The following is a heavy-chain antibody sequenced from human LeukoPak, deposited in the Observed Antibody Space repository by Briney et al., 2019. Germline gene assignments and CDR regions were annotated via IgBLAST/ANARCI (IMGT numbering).Heavy chain of an antibody. CDR1: GGTFSSYA. V-gene: IGHV1-69*13. D-gene: IGHD3-10*01. CDR2: IIPIFGTA. Sequence: GASVKVSCKASGGTFSSYAISWVRQAPGQGLEWMGGIIPIFGTANYAQKFQGRVTITADESTNTAYMELSSLRSEDTVVYYCASRNHSGEAFDIWGQGTMVTVSS. CDR3: ASRNHSGEAFDI. J-gene: IGHJ3*02.